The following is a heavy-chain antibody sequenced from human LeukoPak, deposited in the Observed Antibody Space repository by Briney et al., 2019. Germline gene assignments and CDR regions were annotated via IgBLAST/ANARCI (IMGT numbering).Heavy chain of an antibody. CDR1: GFTFSGSA. CDR2: IRSKANSYAT. J-gene: IGHJ4*02. Sequence: PGGSLRLSCAASGFTFSGSAMHWVRQASGKGLEWVGRIRSKANSYATAYAASVKGRFTISRDDSKNTAYLQMNSLRAEDTAIFYCAKDQIPKNIASAAAYWGQGTLVTVSS. CDR3: AKDQIPKNIASAAAY. V-gene: IGHV3-73*01. D-gene: IGHD6-13*01.